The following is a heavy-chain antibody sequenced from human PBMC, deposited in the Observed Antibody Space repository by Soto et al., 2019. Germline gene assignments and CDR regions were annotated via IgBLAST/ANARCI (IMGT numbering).Heavy chain of an antibody. CDR1: GGSFSGYY. D-gene: IGHD4-17*01. J-gene: IGHJ6*02. Sequence: SETLSLTCAVYGGSFSGYYWSWIRQPPGKGLEWIGEINHSGSTNYNPSLKSRVTISVDTSKNQFSLKLSSVTAADTAVYYCARGFYGDYVGYYYYGMDVWGQGTTVTVS. CDR2: INHSGST. CDR3: ARGFYGDYVGYYYYGMDV. V-gene: IGHV4-34*01.